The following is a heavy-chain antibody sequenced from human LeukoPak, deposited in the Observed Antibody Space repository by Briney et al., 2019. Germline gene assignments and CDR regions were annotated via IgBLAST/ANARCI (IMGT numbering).Heavy chain of an antibody. CDR3: ARENSRPYNWFDP. Sequence: GGPLRLSCAASGFTFSSYWMHWVRQAPGKGLEWVSYISSSSSTIYYADSVKGRFTISRDNAKNSLYLQMNSLRAEDTAVYYCARENSRPYNWFDPWGQGTLVTVSS. CDR2: ISSSSSTI. CDR1: GFTFSSYW. J-gene: IGHJ5*02. D-gene: IGHD1-7*01. V-gene: IGHV3-48*01.